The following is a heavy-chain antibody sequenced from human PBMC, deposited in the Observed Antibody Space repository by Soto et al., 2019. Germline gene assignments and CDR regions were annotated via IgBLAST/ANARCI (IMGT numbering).Heavy chain of an antibody. D-gene: IGHD3-10*01. V-gene: IGHV4-30-4*01. CDR1: GGSISSGDYY. CDR2: IYYSGST. Sequence: QVQLQESGPGLVKPSQTLSLTCTVSGGSISSGDYYWSWIRQPPGKGLEWIGYIYYSGSTDYNPSFKSRVTISVETSKNHFSLKLSSVTAADTAVYYCARERMVRGVGHYYYYGMDVWGQGTTVTVSS. J-gene: IGHJ6*02. CDR3: ARERMVRGVGHYYYYGMDV.